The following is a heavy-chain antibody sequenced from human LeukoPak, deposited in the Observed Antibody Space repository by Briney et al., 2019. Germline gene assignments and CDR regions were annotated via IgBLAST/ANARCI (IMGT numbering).Heavy chain of an antibody. D-gene: IGHD3-10*01. CDR1: GFTFSNYW. CDR3: ARAEGYGSGSYNWFDP. J-gene: IGHJ5*02. Sequence: GGSLRLSCAASGFTFSNYWMHWVRQAPGKGLVWVSRINSDGSTTNYADSVKGRFTISRDNAKNTLFLQMNSLRAEDTAVYYCARAEGYGSGSYNWFDPWGQGTLVTVSS. CDR2: INSDGSTT. V-gene: IGHV3-74*01.